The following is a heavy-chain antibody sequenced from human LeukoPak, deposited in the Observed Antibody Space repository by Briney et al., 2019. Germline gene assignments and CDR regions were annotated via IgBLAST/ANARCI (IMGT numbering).Heavy chain of an antibody. CDR1: GGSISSYY. Sequence: SETLSLTCTVSGGSISSYYWSWIRQPPGKGLEWIGYIYYSGSTNYNPSLKSRVTISVDTSKNQFSLKLSSVTAADTAVYYCARVRYYGSVPHSLNWFDPWGQGTLVTVSS. V-gene: IGHV4-59*01. CDR3: ARVRYYGSVPHSLNWFDP. D-gene: IGHD3-10*01. CDR2: IYYSGST. J-gene: IGHJ5*02.